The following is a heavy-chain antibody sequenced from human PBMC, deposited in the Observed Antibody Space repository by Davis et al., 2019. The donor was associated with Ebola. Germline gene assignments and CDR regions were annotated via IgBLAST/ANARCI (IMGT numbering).Heavy chain of an antibody. CDR1: GYNLTTYW. J-gene: IGHJ3*01. CDR2: IDPGDSYT. V-gene: IGHV5-10-1*01. Sequence: GESLKISCKGSGYNLTTYWISWVRQMPGKGLEWMGRIDPGDSYTNYSPSFQGHVTISADRSISTAYLQWSSLKASDTAMYYCVRGGYCSSTSCYPLAFDLWGQGTMVTVSS. D-gene: IGHD2-2*01. CDR3: VRGGYCSSTSCYPLAFDL.